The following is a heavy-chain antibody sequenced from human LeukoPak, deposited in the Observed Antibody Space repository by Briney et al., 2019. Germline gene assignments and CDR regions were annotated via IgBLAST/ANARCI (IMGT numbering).Heavy chain of an antibody. Sequence: GGSLRLSCAASGFTFSSYAMHWVRRAPGKGLEWVAVISYDGSNKYYADSVKGRFTISRDNSKNTLYLQMNSLRAEDTAVYYCARISGAFDIWGQGTMVTVSS. CDR3: ARISGAFDI. CDR1: GFTFSSYA. V-gene: IGHV3-30*04. J-gene: IGHJ3*02. CDR2: ISYDGSNK.